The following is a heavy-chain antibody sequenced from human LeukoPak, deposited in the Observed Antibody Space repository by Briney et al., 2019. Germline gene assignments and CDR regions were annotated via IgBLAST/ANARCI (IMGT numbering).Heavy chain of an antibody. D-gene: IGHD2-15*01. Sequence: GESLKISCKGSGYSFTNYWVGWVRQMPGKGLEWMGIIYPGDSDTRYRPSFEGQVTISADKSISTAYLQWSSLKASDTAMYYCARRRYCSERGCYGGVDAFDIWGQGTMVTVSS. CDR3: ARRRYCSERGCYGGVDAFDI. V-gene: IGHV5-51*01. CDR1: GYSFTNYW. J-gene: IGHJ3*02. CDR2: IYPGDSDT.